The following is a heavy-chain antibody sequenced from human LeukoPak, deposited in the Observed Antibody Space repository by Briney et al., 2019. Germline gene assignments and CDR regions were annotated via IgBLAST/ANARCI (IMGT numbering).Heavy chain of an antibody. CDR2: VYSTGGT. CDR3: ARGKYFFERKAEWYFDL. J-gene: IGHJ2*01. CDR1: SGSVNIGASY. Sequence: PSETLSLTCTVSSGSVNIGASYWGWVRQSPGVGLEWIGTVYSTGGTYYNPSLRSRLTISLDASKRQFSLKLSSVTAADTAVYYCARGKYFFERKAEWYFDLWGRGTLVTVSS. D-gene: IGHD2/OR15-2a*01. V-gene: IGHV4-39*07.